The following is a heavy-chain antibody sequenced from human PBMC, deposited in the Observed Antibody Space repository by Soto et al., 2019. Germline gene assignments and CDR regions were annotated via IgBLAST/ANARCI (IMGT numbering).Heavy chain of an antibody. CDR3: ARDYCSSTSCPPGPFDP. V-gene: IGHV4-30-4*01. Sequence: LSLTCTVSGGSISSGDYYWSWIRQPPGKGLEWIGYIYYSGSTYYNPSLKSRVTISVDTSKNQFSLKLSSVTAADTAVYYCARDYCSSTSCPPGPFDPWGQGTLVTVSS. J-gene: IGHJ5*02. CDR2: IYYSGST. D-gene: IGHD2-2*01. CDR1: GGSISSGDYY.